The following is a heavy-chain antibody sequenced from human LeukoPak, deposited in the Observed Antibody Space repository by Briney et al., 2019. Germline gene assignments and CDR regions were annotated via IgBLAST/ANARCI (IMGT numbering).Heavy chain of an antibody. V-gene: IGHV3-7*03. D-gene: IGHD3-16*01. CDR1: GFTFSSYW. CDR2: INHNGNVN. CDR3: ARGGGLDV. Sequence: GGSLRFSCAASGFTFSSYWMNWARQAPGKGLEWVASINHNGNVNYYVDSVKGRFTISRDNAKNSLYLQMSNSRAEDTAVYFCARGGGLDVWGQGATVTVSS. J-gene: IGHJ6*02.